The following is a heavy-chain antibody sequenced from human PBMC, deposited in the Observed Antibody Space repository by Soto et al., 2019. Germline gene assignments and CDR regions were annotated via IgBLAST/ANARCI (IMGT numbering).Heavy chain of an antibody. J-gene: IGHJ6*02. CDR3: ARAPYYYGSGSYPAYYYYGMDV. D-gene: IGHD3-10*01. Sequence: SVKVSCKASGGTFSSYAISWVRQAPGQGLEWMGGIIPIFGTANYAQKFQGRVTITADESTSTAYMELSSLRSEDTAVYYCARAPYYYGSGSYPAYYYYGMDVWGQGTTVTVYS. CDR2: IIPIFGTA. CDR1: GGTFSSYA. V-gene: IGHV1-69*13.